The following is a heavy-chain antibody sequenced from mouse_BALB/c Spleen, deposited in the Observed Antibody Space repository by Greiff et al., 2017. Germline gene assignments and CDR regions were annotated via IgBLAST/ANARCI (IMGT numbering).Heavy chain of an antibody. D-gene: IGHD2-4*01. Sequence: VQLQQSGAELVRSGASVKLSCTASGFNIKDYYMHWVKQRPEQGLEWIGWIDPENGDTEYAPTFQGKATMTADTSSNTAYLQLSSLTAEDTAVYYCNAGLRPSSMDDWGQGTSVTVSS. CDR3: NAGLRPSSMDD. J-gene: IGHJ4*01. V-gene: IGHV14-4*02. CDR2: IDPENGDT. CDR1: GFNIKDYY.